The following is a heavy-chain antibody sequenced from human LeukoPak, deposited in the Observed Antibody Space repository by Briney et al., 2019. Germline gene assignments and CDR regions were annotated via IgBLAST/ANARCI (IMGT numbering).Heavy chain of an antibody. D-gene: IGHD2-2*01. Sequence: PGGSLRLSCAASAFSFSNYNMNWVRQAPGKGLEWVSSITSSGSYIYYADSVKGRFTISRDNAKNSLYLQMNSLRAEDTAVYYCARGISTDYWGQGTLVTVSS. J-gene: IGHJ4*02. CDR2: ITSSGSYI. V-gene: IGHV3-21*01. CDR3: ARGISTDY. CDR1: AFSFSNYN.